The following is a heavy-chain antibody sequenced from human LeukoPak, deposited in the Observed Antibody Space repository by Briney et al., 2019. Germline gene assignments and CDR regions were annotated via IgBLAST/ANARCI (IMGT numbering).Heavy chain of an antibody. CDR1: GLTFSSYA. CDR3: ARDYYYDSSGYSYYFDY. Sequence: GGSLRLSCAASGLTFSSYAMSWVRQAPGKGLEWVSAISGSGGSTYYADSVKGRFTISRDNSKNTLYLQMNSLRAEDTAVYYCARDYYYDSSGYSYYFDYWGQGTLVTVSS. V-gene: IGHV3-23*01. CDR2: ISGSGGST. D-gene: IGHD3-22*01. J-gene: IGHJ4*02.